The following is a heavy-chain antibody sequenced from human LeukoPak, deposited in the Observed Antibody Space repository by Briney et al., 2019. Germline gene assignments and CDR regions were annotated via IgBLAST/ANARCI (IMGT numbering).Heavy chain of an antibody. V-gene: IGHV3-23*01. D-gene: IGHD3-10*01. CDR2: ISGSGGST. CDR1: GFTFSSHA. J-gene: IGHJ4*02. CDR3: ARDSAVLLWFGELSD. Sequence: GGSLRLSCAASGFTFSSHAMSWVRQAPGKGLEWVSAISGSGGSTYYADSVKGRFTISRDNSKNTLYLQMNSLRAEDTAVYYCARDSAVLLWFGELSDWGQGTLVTVSS.